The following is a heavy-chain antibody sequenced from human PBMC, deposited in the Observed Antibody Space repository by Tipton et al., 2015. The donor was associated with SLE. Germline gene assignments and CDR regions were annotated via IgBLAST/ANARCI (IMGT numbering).Heavy chain of an antibody. J-gene: IGHJ6*03. CDR1: GGSIRGSDYY. CDR3: ARVPAVYYYYMDV. CDR2: IYYSGST. D-gene: IGHD2-2*01. Sequence: TLSLTCTVSGGSIRGSDYYWGWIRQPPGKGPEWIGTIYYSGSTYYYPSLKSRITISVDTSKNQFSLEVRSVTAADTAVYYCARVPAVYYYYMDVWGKGTTVTVSS. V-gene: IGHV4-39*07.